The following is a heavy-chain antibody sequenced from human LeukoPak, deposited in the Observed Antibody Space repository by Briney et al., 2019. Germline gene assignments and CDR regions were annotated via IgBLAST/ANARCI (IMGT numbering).Heavy chain of an antibody. CDR1: GYSISSGYY. V-gene: IGHV4-38-2*02. J-gene: IGHJ4*02. D-gene: IGHD3-3*01. CDR3: ARDKTYYDFWSGRLFDY. Sequence: SETLSLTCTVSGYSISSGYYWGWIRQPPGKGLEWIGSIYHSGSTYYNPSLKSRVTISVDTSKNQFSLKLSSVTAADTAVYYCARDKTYYDFWSGRLFDYWGQGTLVTVSS. CDR2: IYHSGST.